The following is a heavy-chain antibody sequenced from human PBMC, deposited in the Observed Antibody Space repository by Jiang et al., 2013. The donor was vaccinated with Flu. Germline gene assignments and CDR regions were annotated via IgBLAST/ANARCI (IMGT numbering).Heavy chain of an antibody. D-gene: IGHD6-19*01. Sequence: QSGSELKKPGASVKVSCKASGYTFTSYAMNWVRQAPGQGLEWMGWINTNTGNPTYAQGFTGRFVFSLDTSVSTAYLQISSLKAEDTAVYYCARDGLRGYSSGWQYYYYGMDVWGQGTTVTVSS. J-gene: IGHJ6*02. CDR2: INTNTGNP. CDR1: GYTFTSYA. V-gene: IGHV7-4-1*02. CDR3: ARDGLRGYSSGWQYYYYGMDV.